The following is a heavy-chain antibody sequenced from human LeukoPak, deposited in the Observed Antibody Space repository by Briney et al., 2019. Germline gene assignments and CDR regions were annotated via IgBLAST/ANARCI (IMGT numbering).Heavy chain of an antibody. D-gene: IGHD2-2*02. Sequence: SVKVSCKASGGTFSSYAISWVRQAPGQGLEWMGGIIPIFGTANYAQKFQGRVTITADESTSTAYMELSSLRSEDTAVYHCARGGSLDVVPAAIRKTHQFDYWGQGTLVTVSS. J-gene: IGHJ4*02. CDR1: GGTFSSYA. CDR2: IIPIFGTA. V-gene: IGHV1-69*13. CDR3: ARGGSLDVVPAAIRKTHQFDY.